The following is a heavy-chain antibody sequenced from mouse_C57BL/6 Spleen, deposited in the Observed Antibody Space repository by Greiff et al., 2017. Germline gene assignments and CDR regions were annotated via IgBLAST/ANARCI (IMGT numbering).Heavy chain of an antibody. J-gene: IGHJ4*01. CDR1: GFTFSDYG. Sequence: EVQRVESGGGLVKPGGSLKLSCAASGFTFSDYGMHWVRQAPEKGLEWVAYISSGSSTIYYADTVKGRFTISRDNAKNTLFLQMTSLRSEDTAMYYCASYYDYAYYYAMDYWGQGTSVTVSS. CDR2: ISSGSSTI. V-gene: IGHV5-17*01. D-gene: IGHD2-4*01. CDR3: ASYYDYAYYYAMDY.